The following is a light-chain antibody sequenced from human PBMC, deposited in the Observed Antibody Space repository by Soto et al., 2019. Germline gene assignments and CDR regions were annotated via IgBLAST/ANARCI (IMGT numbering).Light chain of an antibody. CDR2: EVS. CDR1: SSDVGGYDY. Sequence: QSALTQPASVSGCPGQSITISCTGTSSDVGGYDYVSWYQQHPGKAPKLMIYEVSNRPSGVSNRFSGSKYANTASLTISGLQTEDEADYYCSSYTGSSSLEVFGTGTKVTVL. V-gene: IGLV2-14*01. J-gene: IGLJ1*01. CDR3: SSYTGSSSLEV.